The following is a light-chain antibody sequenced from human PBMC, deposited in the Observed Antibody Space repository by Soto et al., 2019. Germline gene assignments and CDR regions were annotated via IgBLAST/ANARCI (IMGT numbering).Light chain of an antibody. CDR2: DVA. CDR1: SSDVGGSNF. J-gene: IGLJ1*01. Sequence: QSVLTQPASVSDSPGQSITISCTGTSSDVGGSNFVSWYKQHPGKPPKLIIYDVANRPSGVSIRFSGSKSGSTASLIISRLQTEDEADYYCVSYTSGTTYVFGTGTKVTVL. V-gene: IGLV2-14*03. CDR3: VSYTSGTTYV.